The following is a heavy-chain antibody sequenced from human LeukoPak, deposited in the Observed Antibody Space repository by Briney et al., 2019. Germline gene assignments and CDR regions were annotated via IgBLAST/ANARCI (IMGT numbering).Heavy chain of an antibody. V-gene: IGHV4-34*01. Sequence: PSETLSLTCAVYGGSFSGYYWSWIRQPPGKGLEWIGEIHHDGTINYNPSLKSRVTLSVDKSKNQFSLRLNSVTAADTAMYYCARSHDHLWGNYPDYWGQGTLVTVSS. CDR3: ARSHDHLWGNYPDY. CDR1: GGSFSGYY. D-gene: IGHD3-16*02. J-gene: IGHJ4*02. CDR2: IHHDGTI.